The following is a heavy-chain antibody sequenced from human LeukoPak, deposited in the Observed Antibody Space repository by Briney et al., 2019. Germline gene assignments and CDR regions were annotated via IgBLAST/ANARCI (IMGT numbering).Heavy chain of an antibody. Sequence: SETLSLTCTVSGGSISSHYWSWIRQPPGKGLEWIGYIYYSGSTNCNPSLKSRVTISVDTSKNQFSLKLSSVTAADTAVYYCARDDFYCSSTSCYYNYMDVWGKGTTVTVSS. D-gene: IGHD2-2*01. CDR3: ARDDFYCSSTSCYYNYMDV. V-gene: IGHV4-59*11. CDR2: IYYSGST. J-gene: IGHJ6*03. CDR1: GGSISSHY.